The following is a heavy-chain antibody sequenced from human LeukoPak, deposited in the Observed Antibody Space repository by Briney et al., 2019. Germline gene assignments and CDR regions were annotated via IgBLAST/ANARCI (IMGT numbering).Heavy chain of an antibody. J-gene: IGHJ4*02. D-gene: IGHD1-26*01. CDR2: IYCSGST. CDR1: GGSISSYY. Sequence: SETLSLTCTVSGGSISSYYWSWIRQPPGKGLEWIGYIYCSGSTNYNPSLKSRVTISVDTSKNQFSLKLSSVTAADTAVYYCARQRGRWDSFDYWGQGTLVTVSS. V-gene: IGHV4-59*08. CDR3: ARQRGRWDSFDY.